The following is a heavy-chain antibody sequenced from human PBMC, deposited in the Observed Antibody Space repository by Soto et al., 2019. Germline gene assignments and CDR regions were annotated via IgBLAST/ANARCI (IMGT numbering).Heavy chain of an antibody. CDR3: ARQTGGFGYYFDY. CDR1: GGSVSSSDYY. V-gene: IGHV4-39*01. J-gene: IGHJ4*02. CDR2: VYYSGTT. Sequence: QLQLQESGPGLVKPSETLSLTCTVSGGSVSSSDYYWGWIRQPPGKELEWIGAVYYSGTTYYMPSLKSRVTLSFDTSKNHFSLNLRSVTAADTAVYYCARQTGGFGYYFDYWGQGALVTVSS. D-gene: IGHD3-16*01.